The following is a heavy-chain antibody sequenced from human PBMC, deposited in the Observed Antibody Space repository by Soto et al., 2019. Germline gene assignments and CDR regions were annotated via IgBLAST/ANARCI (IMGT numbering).Heavy chain of an antibody. Sequence: SLRLSCAASGFTFDDYAMHWVRQAPGKGLEWVSGISWNSGSIGYADSVKGRFTISRDNAKNSLYLQMNSLRAEDTALYYCAKDMVVVAAKVLSGTHVRGPGTSV. CDR3: AKDMVVVAAKVLSGTHV. CDR1: GFTFDDYA. D-gene: IGHD2-15*01. J-gene: IGHJ6*02. CDR2: ISWNSGSI. V-gene: IGHV3-9*01.